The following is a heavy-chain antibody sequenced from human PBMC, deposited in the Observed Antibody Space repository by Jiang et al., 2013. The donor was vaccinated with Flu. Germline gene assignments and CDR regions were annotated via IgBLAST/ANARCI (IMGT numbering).Heavy chain of an antibody. CDR3: AREYYYDSSGYYMNNWFDP. Sequence: QLVESGAEVKKPGASVKVSCKASGYTFTSYYMHWVRQAPGQGLEWMGIINPSGGSTSYAQKFQGRVTMTRDTSTSTVYMELSSLRSEDTAVYYCAREYYYDSSGYYMNNWFDPWGQGTLVTVSS. V-gene: IGHV1-46*01. CDR1: GYTFTSYY. D-gene: IGHD3-22*01. J-gene: IGHJ5*02. CDR2: INPSGGST.